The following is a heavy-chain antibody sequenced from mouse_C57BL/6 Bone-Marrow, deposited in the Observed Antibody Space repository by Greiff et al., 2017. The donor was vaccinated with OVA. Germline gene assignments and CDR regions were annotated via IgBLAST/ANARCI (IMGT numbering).Heavy chain of an antibody. V-gene: IGHV1-69*01. J-gene: IGHJ3*01. Sequence: QVQLQQPGAELVMPGASVKLSCKASGYTFTSYWMHWVKQRPGQGLEWIGEIDPSDSYTNYNQKFKGKSTLTVDKSSSTAYMQLSSLTSEDSAVYYCATANTGCAYWGQGTLVTVSA. CDR1: GYTFTSYW. D-gene: IGHD4-1*01. CDR2: IDPSDSYT. CDR3: ATANTGCAY.